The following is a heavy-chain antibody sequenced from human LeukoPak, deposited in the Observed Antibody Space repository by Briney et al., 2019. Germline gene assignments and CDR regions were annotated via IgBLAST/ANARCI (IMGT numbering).Heavy chain of an antibody. CDR1: GYSISSGYY. D-gene: IGHD6-13*01. J-gene: IGHJ5*02. V-gene: IGHV4-38-2*02. CDR2: IYHSGST. CDR3: ARRGRAAAGYPTLVRWFDP. Sequence: MPSETLSLTCTVSGYSISSGYYWGWIRQPPGKGLEWIGSIYHSGSTYYNPSLKSRVTISVDTSKNQFSLKLSSVTAADTAVYYCARRGRAAAGYPTLVRWFDPWGRGTLVTVSS.